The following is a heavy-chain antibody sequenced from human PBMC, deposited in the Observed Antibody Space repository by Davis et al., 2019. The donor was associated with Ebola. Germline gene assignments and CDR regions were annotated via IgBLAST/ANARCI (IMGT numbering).Heavy chain of an antibody. V-gene: IGHV3-9*01. J-gene: IGHJ6*04. CDR1: GFTFDDYA. D-gene: IGHD6-6*01. CDR3: AKARIAARIKLHYYYYYGMDV. Sequence: PGGSLRLSCAASGFTFDDYAMHWVRQAPGKGLEWVSGISWNSGSIGYADSVKGRFTISRDNAKNSLYLQMNSLRAEDTALYYCAKARIAARIKLHYYYYYGMDVWGKGTTVTVSS. CDR2: ISWNSGSI.